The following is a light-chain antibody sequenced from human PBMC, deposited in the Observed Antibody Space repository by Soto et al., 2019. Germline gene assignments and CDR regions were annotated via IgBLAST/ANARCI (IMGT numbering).Light chain of an antibody. CDR3: MQALQGFT. Sequence: EIVMTQSPLSLPVTPGEPASISCRSSQSLLHRNGYNYLDWYLQKPGQSPQLLIYLGSNRASGVPDRFSGSGSGTDFTLKISRVDAEGVGVYYCMQALQGFTCGGGTKVEIK. J-gene: IGKJ4*01. CDR2: LGS. CDR1: QSLLHRNGYNY. V-gene: IGKV2-28*01.